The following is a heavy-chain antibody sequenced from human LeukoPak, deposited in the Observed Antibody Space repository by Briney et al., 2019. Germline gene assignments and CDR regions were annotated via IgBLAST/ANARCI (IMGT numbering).Heavy chain of an antibody. V-gene: IGHV4-59*01. CDR1: GGSISSYY. Sequence: SETLSLTCTVSGGSISSYYWSWIRQPPGKGLEWIGYIYYSGSTNYNPSLKSRVTISVDTSKNQFSLKLSSVTAADTAVYYCARDLEGMTGWFDPWGQGTLVTVSS. CDR2: IYYSGST. CDR3: ARDLEGMTGWFDP. D-gene: IGHD1-14*01. J-gene: IGHJ5*02.